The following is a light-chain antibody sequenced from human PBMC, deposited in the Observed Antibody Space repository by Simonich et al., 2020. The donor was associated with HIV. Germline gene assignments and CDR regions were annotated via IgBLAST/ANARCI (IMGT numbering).Light chain of an antibody. CDR2: WAS. CDR1: QSVLYSSNNKDY. J-gene: IGKJ1*01. V-gene: IGKV4-1*01. Sequence: DIVMTQSPDSLAVSLGERATINCKSSQSVLYSSNNKDYIAWYQQKPGQPPKLLIYWASTRESGVPDRFSGSGSGTDFTLTISSLQAEDVAVYYCQQYYSLTWTFGQGTKVEIK. CDR3: QQYYSLTWT.